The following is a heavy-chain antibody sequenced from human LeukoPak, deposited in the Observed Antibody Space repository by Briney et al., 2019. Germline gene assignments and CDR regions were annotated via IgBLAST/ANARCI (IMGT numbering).Heavy chain of an antibody. V-gene: IGHV3-23*01. CDR2: ISGSGGST. CDR1: GFSFNTFA. D-gene: IGHD3-9*01. Sequence: GGSLRLSCVASGFSFNTFALTWVRQAPGKGLEWVSAISGSGGSTYYADSVKGRFTISRDNSKNTLYLQMNSLRAEDTAVYYCAKDQSYYDILTGYSALDYWGQGTLVTVSS. CDR3: AKDQSYYDILTGYSALDY. J-gene: IGHJ4*02.